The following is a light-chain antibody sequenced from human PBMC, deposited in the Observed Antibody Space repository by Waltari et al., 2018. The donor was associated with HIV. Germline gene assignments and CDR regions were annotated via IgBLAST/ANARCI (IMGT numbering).Light chain of an antibody. Sequence: SYELTQPPSVSVSPGQTARITCSGDALPKKYAYWYQQKSGQAPVLVIYEDSKRPSGIPGRFPGSSSGTRATLTISGAQVEDEADYYCYSTDSSGNHRVFGGGTKLTVL. J-gene: IGLJ3*02. CDR1: ALPKKY. CDR3: YSTDSSGNHRV. CDR2: EDS. V-gene: IGLV3-10*01.